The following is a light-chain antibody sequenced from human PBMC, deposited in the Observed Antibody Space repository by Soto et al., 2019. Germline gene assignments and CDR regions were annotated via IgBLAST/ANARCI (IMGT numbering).Light chain of an antibody. J-gene: IGLJ1*01. V-gene: IGLV1-36*01. Sequence: QSVLTQPPSVSEAPRQRVTISCSGSSSNIGNNAVNWYQQLPGKAPKLLIYYDDLLPSGVSDRFSGSKSGTSASLAISGLQSEDEADYYCAASDDSLNGYVFGTGTEVTVL. CDR2: YDD. CDR1: SSNIGNNA. CDR3: AASDDSLNGYV.